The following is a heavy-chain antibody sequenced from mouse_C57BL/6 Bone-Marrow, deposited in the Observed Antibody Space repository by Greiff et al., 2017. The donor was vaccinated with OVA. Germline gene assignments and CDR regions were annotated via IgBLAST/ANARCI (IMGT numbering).Heavy chain of an antibody. J-gene: IGHJ4*01. CDR2: FYPGSGSI. Sequence: QVQLQQSGAELVKPGASVKLSCKASGYTFTEYTIHWVKQRSGQGLEWIGWFYPGSGSIKYNEKFKDKATLTADKSSSTVYMELSRLTSEDSAVYFCARHEEGSSGYDYYAMDYWGQGTSVTVSS. V-gene: IGHV1-62-2*01. CDR3: ARHEEGSSGYDYYAMDY. D-gene: IGHD3-2*02. CDR1: GYTFTEYT.